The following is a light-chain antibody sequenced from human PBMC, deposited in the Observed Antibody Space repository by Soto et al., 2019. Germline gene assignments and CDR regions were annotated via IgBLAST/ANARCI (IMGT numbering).Light chain of an antibody. V-gene: IGKV3-11*01. CDR3: QQYVTSSPRT. Sequence: EIVLTQSPATLSLSPGERATLSCRASQSLSSYLAWYQQKPGQAPRLLIYDASNRATGIPARFSGSGSGTDFTLTITRLEPEDFAVYYCQQYVTSSPRTFGQGTKVDIK. CDR1: QSLSSY. J-gene: IGKJ1*01. CDR2: DAS.